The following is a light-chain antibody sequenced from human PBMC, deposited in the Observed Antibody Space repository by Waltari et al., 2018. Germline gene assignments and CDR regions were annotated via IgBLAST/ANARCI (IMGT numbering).Light chain of an antibody. J-gene: IGLJ2*01. CDR2: GKN. V-gene: IGLV3-19*01. CDR3: NSRDSSGNPVV. Sequence: SSALTQDPAVSVALGTTVRITCQGDSLRSYYASWYQQKPGQAPVLVIYGKNNRPSGIPDRFSGSSSGNTASLTITGAQAEDEADYYCNSRDSSGNPVVFGGGTKLNVL. CDR1: SLRSYY.